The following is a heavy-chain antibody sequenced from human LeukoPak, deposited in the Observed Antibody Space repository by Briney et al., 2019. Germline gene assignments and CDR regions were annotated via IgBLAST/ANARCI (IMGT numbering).Heavy chain of an antibody. CDR2: ISAYNGNT. J-gene: IGHJ4*02. V-gene: IGHV1-18*01. Sequence: GGSLKISCKGSGYTFTSYGISWVRQAPGQGLEWMGWISAYNGNTNYAQKLQGRVTMTTDTSTSTAYMELRSLRSDDTAVYYCARSKYSSSSAGDYWGQGTLVTVSS. CDR1: GYTFTSYG. D-gene: IGHD6-6*01. CDR3: ARSKYSSSSAGDY.